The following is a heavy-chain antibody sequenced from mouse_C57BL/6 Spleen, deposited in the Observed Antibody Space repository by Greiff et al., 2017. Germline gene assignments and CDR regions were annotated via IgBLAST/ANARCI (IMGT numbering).Heavy chain of an antibody. CDR2: IDPSDSYT. Sequence: QVQLQQPGAELVMPGASVKLSCKASGYTFTSYWMHWVKQRPGQGLEWIGEIDPSDSYTNYNQKFKGKSTLTVDKSSSTAYMQLSSLTSEDSAVYYCARGVTTWYFDVWGTGTTVTVSS. V-gene: IGHV1-69*01. D-gene: IGHD2-3*01. CDR1: GYTFTSYW. CDR3: ARGVTTWYFDV. J-gene: IGHJ1*03.